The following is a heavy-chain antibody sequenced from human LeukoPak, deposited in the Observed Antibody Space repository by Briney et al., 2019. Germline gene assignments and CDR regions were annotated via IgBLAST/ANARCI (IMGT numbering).Heavy chain of an antibody. V-gene: IGHV3-7*04. Sequence: GGSLRLFCAASGFTFSSYWMSWVRQAPGKGLEWVANIKQDGSEKYYVDSVKGRFTISRDNAKNSLYLQMNSLRAEDTAVYYCARDPSGYYPSPFDYWGQGTLVTVSS. CDR2: IKQDGSEK. CDR3: ARDPSGYYPSPFDY. D-gene: IGHD5-12*01. CDR1: GFTFSSYW. J-gene: IGHJ4*02.